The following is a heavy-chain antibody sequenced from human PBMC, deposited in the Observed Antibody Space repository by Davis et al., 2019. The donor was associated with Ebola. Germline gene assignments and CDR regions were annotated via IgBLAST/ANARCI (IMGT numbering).Heavy chain of an antibody. CDR2: TYYRSKWYN. Sequence: SQTLSLTCAISGDRVSSNSAAWHWIRQSPSRGLEWLGRTYYRSKWYNDYAVSVKSRITINPDTSKNQFSLQLNSVTPEDTAVYYCARDVGYSSGWFDYWGQGTLVTVSS. D-gene: IGHD6-19*01. J-gene: IGHJ4*02. CDR1: GDRVSSNSAA. V-gene: IGHV6-1*01. CDR3: ARDVGYSSGWFDY.